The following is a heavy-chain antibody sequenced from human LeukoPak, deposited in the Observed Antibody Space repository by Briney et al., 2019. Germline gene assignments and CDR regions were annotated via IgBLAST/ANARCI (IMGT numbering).Heavy chain of an antibody. J-gene: IGHJ6*02. Sequence: ASVKVPCKASGGTFSSYAISWVRQAPGQGLEWMGGIIPIFGTANYAQKFQGRVTITTDESTSTAYMELSSLRSEDTAVYYCARSKSSSGYYYYYGVDVWGQGTTVTVSS. CDR3: ARSKSSSGYYYYYGVDV. D-gene: IGHD6-13*01. CDR1: GGTFSSYA. V-gene: IGHV1-69*05. CDR2: IIPIFGTA.